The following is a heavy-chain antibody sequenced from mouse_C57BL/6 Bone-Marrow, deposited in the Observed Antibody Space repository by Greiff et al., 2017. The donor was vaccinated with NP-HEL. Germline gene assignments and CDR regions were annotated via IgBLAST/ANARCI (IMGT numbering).Heavy chain of an antibody. Sequence: QVHVKQSGPGLVQPSQSLSITCTVSGFSLTSYGVHWVRQSPGKGLEWLGVIWSGGSTDYNAAFISRLSISKDNSKSQVFFKMNSLQADDTAIYYCARSDWDGFFAYWGQGTLVTVSA. D-gene: IGHD4-1*01. CDR3: ARSDWDGFFAY. V-gene: IGHV2-2*01. CDR1: GFSLTSYG. CDR2: IWSGGST. J-gene: IGHJ3*01.